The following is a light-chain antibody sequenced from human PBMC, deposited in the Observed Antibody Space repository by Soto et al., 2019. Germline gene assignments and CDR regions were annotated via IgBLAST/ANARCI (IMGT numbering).Light chain of an antibody. CDR1: QGISNY. CDR3: QQYDNLPYT. J-gene: IGKJ2*01. Sequence: DIQMTQSPSSLSASVGDRVTITCQASQGISNYLKWYQQKPGKAPKLLLYDASNLETGVQSRFSGSGSGTDFTFTSSSLQPEDIATYYCQQYDNLPYTFGQGTKLEIK. CDR2: DAS. V-gene: IGKV1-33*01.